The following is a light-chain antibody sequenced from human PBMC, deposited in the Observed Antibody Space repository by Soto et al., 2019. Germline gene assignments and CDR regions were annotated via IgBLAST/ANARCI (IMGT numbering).Light chain of an antibody. Sequence: EIVLTQSPGTLSLSPGERATLSCRASQSFTSTSLAWYQQKPGQAPRLLISGASRRAAGIPDRFSGSGSGTDFTLTISRLESEDIAVYYCQQYGSSPGLFTYGPGTKVDIK. CDR3: QQYGSSPGLFT. CDR2: GAS. V-gene: IGKV3-20*01. CDR1: QSFTSTS. J-gene: IGKJ3*01.